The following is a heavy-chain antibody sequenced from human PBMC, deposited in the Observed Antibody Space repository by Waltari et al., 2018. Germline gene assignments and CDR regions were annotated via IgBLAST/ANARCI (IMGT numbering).Heavy chain of an antibody. CDR2: IRYDGSNK. Sequence: QVQLVESGGGVVQPGGSLRLSCAASGFTFSSYGMHWVRQAPGRGLEWVAFIRYDGSNKYYADSVKGRFTISRDKSKNTLYLQMNSLRAEDTAVYYCAKDPGYYYDSSGYYNDYWGQGTLVTVSS. CDR3: AKDPGYYYDSSGYYNDY. J-gene: IGHJ4*02. V-gene: IGHV3-30*02. D-gene: IGHD3-22*01. CDR1: GFTFSSYG.